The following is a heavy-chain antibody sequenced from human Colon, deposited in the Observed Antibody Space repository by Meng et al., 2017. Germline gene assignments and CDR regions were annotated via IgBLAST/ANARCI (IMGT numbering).Heavy chain of an antibody. V-gene: IGHV3-7*01. Sequence: GGSLRLSCAVSGFTFSTYRMAWVRQALGKGLEWVASINEDGSETYHVDSVKGRFTISRDNARNSLYLQMDSLRVEDTAVYYCARGRFLTGFDAWGQGTLVTVSS. CDR2: INEDGSET. J-gene: IGHJ5*02. CDR3: ARGRFLTGFDA. CDR1: GFTFSTYR. D-gene: IGHD1-20*01.